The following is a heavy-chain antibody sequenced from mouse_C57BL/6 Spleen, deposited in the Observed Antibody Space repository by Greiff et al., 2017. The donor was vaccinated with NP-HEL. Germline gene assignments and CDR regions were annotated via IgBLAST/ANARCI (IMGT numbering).Heavy chain of an antibody. Sequence: DVKLVASEAGLVQPGSSMKLSCTASGFTFTDYYMAWVRQVPEKGLEWVANINYDGSRTYYLDSLQSRIIISRDNAKNILYLQMSSQKSEDTATYYCASDPPLYYGSRQWYFDVWGTGTTVTVSS. CDR2: INYDGSRT. V-gene: IGHV5-16*01. D-gene: IGHD1-1*01. CDR1: GFTFTDYY. CDR3: ASDPPLYYGSRQWYFDV. J-gene: IGHJ1*03.